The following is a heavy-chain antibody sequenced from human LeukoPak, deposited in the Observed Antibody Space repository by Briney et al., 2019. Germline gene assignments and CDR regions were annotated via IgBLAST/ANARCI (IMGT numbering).Heavy chain of an antibody. CDR2: IYTSGST. Sequence: PSQTLSLTCTVSGGSISSGSYYWSWIRQPAGKGLEWIGRIYTSGSTNYNPSLKSRVTISVDTSKNQFSLKLSSVTAADTAVYYCARGKLGSGSYYKDYWGQGTLVTVSS. V-gene: IGHV4-61*02. J-gene: IGHJ4*02. CDR3: ARGKLGSGSYYKDY. D-gene: IGHD1-26*01. CDR1: GGSISSGSYY.